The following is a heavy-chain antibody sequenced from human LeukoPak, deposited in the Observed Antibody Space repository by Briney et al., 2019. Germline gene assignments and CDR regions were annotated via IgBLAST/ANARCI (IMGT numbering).Heavy chain of an antibody. D-gene: IGHD6-13*01. CDR1: GFTFSSYA. J-gene: IGHJ4*02. Sequence: GGSLRLSCAASGFTFSSYAMPWVRQAPGKGLEYVSAISSNGGRKYYANAVRGRFTISRDNSKNMLYLQMGSLRAEDMAVYYCEGDGGYSSSGYDYWGQGTLVTVSS. V-gene: IGHV3-64*01. CDR2: ISSNGGRK. CDR3: EGDGGYSSSGYDY.